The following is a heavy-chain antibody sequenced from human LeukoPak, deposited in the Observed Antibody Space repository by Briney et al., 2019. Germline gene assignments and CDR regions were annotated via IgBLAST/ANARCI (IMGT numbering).Heavy chain of an antibody. J-gene: IGHJ4*02. CDR3: AKDRGSITMTIDY. CDR2: IRYDGSNK. D-gene: IGHD3-22*01. CDR1: GFTLSSYG. Sequence: GGSLRLSCAASGFTLSSYGMHWVRQAPGKGLEWVAFIRYDGSNKYYADSVKGRFTISRDNSKNTLYLQMNSLRAEDTAVYYCAKDRGSITMTIDYWGQGTLVTVSS. V-gene: IGHV3-30*02.